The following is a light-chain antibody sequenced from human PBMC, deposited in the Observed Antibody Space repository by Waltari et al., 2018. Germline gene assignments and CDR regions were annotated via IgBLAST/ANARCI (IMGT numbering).Light chain of an antibody. Sequence: QSARTQPASVSGSPGQSITISCPGTSSDVGSFNLFPWYQQHPGKAPKLMIYEVSKRPSGVSNRFSGSKSGNTASLTISGLQAEDEADYYCCSYAGSSTYVFGTGTKVTVL. CDR3: CSYAGSSTYV. CDR1: SSDVGSFNL. J-gene: IGLJ1*01. CDR2: EVS. V-gene: IGLV2-23*02.